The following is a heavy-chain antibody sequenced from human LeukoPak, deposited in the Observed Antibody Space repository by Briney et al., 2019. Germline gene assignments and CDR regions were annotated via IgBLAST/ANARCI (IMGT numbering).Heavy chain of an antibody. J-gene: IGHJ6*02. CDR3: ARQLRVRGFFYGMDV. CDR2: IYPGDSDT. Sequence: GESLKISCKGSGYSFTSYWIGWVRQMPGKGLEWMGIIYPGDSDTRYSPSFQGQVTISADKSISTAYLQRSSLKASDTAMYYCARQLRVRGFFYGMDVWGQGTTVTVSS. V-gene: IGHV5-51*01. CDR1: GYSFTSYW. D-gene: IGHD3-10*01.